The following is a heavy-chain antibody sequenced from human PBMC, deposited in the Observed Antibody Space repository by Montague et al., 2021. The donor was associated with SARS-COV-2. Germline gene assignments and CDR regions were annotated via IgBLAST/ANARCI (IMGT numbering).Heavy chain of an antibody. CDR2: TNWNGDST. CDR1: GFTFDDYG. Sequence: SLRLSCAASGFTFDDYGMSWVRQAPGKGLQWVSGTNWNGDSTTYADSVKGRFTISRDNAKNSLYLQMNSLRAEDTALYHCARGVLYGSGSYKWFDPWGQGTLVTGSS. CDR3: ARGVLYGSGSYKWFDP. V-gene: IGHV3-20*01. D-gene: IGHD3-10*01. J-gene: IGHJ5*02.